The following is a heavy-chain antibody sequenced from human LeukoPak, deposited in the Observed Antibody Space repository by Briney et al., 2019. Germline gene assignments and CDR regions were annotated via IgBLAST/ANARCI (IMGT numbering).Heavy chain of an antibody. CDR2: VNGNGGST. D-gene: IGHD3-16*01. CDR1: GFSFSTYA. J-gene: IGHJ4*02. Sequence: GGSLRLSCAASGFSFSTYAMSWVRQAPGKGLEWVSGVNGNGGSTSYADSVKGRFTISRDNSMDTLYLQMNSLRAGDTAVYYCAKGSTPEGELRHDYWGQGTLVTVSS. V-gene: IGHV3-23*01. CDR3: AKGSTPEGELRHDY.